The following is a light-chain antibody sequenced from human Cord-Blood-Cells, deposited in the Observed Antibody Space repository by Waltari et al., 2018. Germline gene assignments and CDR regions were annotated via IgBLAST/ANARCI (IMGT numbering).Light chain of an antibody. Sequence: DIVMTQSPDSLAVSLGERDTINCTYRQSVLYSSNNKNYLAWYHQKPGQPPKLLIYWAYARESGVPDRFSGSGSGTDVTLTISSLQAEDVAVYYCQQYYSTPPTFGQGTKVEIK. CDR1: QSVLYSSNNKNY. J-gene: IGKJ1*01. V-gene: IGKV4-1*01. CDR2: WAY. CDR3: QQYYSTPPT.